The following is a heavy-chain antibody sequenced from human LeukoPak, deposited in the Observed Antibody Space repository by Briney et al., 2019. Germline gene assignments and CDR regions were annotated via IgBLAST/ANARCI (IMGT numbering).Heavy chain of an antibody. CDR3: ARQRLSAYYYGMDV. D-gene: IGHD6-25*01. J-gene: IGHJ6*02. V-gene: IGHV4-34*01. Sequence: SETLSLTCAVYGGSFSGYYWSWIRQPPGKGLEWIGEINHSGSTNYNPSLKSRVTISVDTSKNQFSLKLSSVTAADTAVYYCARQRLSAYYYGMDVWGQGTTVTVSS. CDR1: GGSFSGYY. CDR2: INHSGST.